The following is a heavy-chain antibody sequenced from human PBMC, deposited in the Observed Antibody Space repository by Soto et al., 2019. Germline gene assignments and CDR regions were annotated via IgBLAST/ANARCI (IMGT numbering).Heavy chain of an antibody. J-gene: IGHJ3*02. CDR1: GYTLTSYG. V-gene: IGHV1-18*01. CDR2: ISAYNGNT. Sequence: QVHLGQSGAEVKKPGASVKVSCKASGYTLTSYGISWVRQAPGQGLQWMGWISAYNGNTNYAEKFQGRVTMTTDTSTSTAHMEVRSLRSDDTAVYYCARAGAFYETSGYPWSTFDIWGQGTMVTVSS. CDR3: ARAGAFYETSGYPWSTFDI. D-gene: IGHD3-22*01.